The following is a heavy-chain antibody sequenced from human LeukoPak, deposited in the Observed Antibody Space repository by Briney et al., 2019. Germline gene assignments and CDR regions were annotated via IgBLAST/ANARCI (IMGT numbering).Heavy chain of an antibody. V-gene: IGHV3-33*01. J-gene: IGHJ4*02. CDR3: ARGFDGDSLFDY. CDR2: IWYDGSNK. Sequence: PGRSLRLSCAASGFTFSSYGMHWVRQAPGKGLEWVAVIWYDGSNKYYADSVKGRFTISRDNSKNTLYLQMNSLRAEDTAVYYCARGFDGDSLFDYWGQGTLVTVSS. CDR1: GFTFSSYG. D-gene: IGHD4-17*01.